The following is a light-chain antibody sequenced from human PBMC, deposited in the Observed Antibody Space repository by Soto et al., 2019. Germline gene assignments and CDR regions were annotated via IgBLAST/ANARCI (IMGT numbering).Light chain of an antibody. Sequence: DIQMTQSPSSLSASVGDRVTITCRASESIARHLNWYQQKPGKAPKLLIYAASSLQNGVPSRFXGGGTGTDFTLTISNLQPEDFATYYCQQTYPALSITFGQGTRLEIK. CDR2: AAS. J-gene: IGKJ5*01. CDR1: ESIARH. CDR3: QQTYPALSIT. V-gene: IGKV1-39*01.